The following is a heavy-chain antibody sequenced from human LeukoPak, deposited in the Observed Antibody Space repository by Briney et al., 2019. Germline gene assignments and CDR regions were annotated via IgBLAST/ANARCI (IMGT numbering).Heavy chain of an antibody. Sequence: ASVKVPCKASGYTFTGHYMHWVRQAPGQGLEWMGWLNPNNGGTNYAQKFQGRVTMTRDTSISTAYMELSRLRSDDTAVYYCARGYALYSGRYIDFDYWGQGTLVTVSS. V-gene: IGHV1-2*02. J-gene: IGHJ4*02. CDR1: GYTFTGHY. CDR3: ARGYALYSGRYIDFDY. CDR2: LNPNNGGT. D-gene: IGHD1-26*01.